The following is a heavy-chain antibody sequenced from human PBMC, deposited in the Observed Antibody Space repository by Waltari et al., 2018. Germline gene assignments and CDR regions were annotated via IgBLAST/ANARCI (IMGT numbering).Heavy chain of an antibody. CDR2: IYHSGRT. V-gene: IGHV4-38-2*02. J-gene: IGHJ4*02. CDR1: GYSISSGYY. Sequence: QVQLQESGPGLVKPSETLSLTCTVSGYSISSGYYWGWIRQPPGKGLEWIGSIYHSGRTYYNPSLKSRVTISVDTSKNQFSLKLSSVTAADTAVYYCARENKRWELLGFDYWGQGTLVTVSS. D-gene: IGHD1-26*01. CDR3: ARENKRWELLGFDY.